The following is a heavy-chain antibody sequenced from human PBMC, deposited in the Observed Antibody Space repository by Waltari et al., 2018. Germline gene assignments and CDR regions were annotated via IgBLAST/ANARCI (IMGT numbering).Heavy chain of an antibody. CDR2: IYYSGST. Sequence: QVQLQESGPGLVKPSETLSLTCTVSGVSISSYYWSWIRQPPGKGLEWLGYIYYSGSTNYNPSLKSRVTISVDTSKNQFSLKLSSVTAADTAVYYCARGYGDYVGWFDPWGQGTLVTVSS. CDR3: ARGYGDYVGWFDP. J-gene: IGHJ5*02. CDR1: GVSISSYY. V-gene: IGHV4-59*01. D-gene: IGHD4-17*01.